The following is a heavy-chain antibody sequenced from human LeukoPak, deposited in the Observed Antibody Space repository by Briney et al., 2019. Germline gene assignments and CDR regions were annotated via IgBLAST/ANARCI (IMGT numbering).Heavy chain of an antibody. Sequence: SVTLSLTCAVYGESLNYYYWSWIRQSPEKGLEWIGEVFDGKTTNYNPSLKSRVTISAVTSSNQFSLNLKSVTAADTAVYYCASGAWATRLHSWAQGTLVIVSS. CDR2: VFDGKTT. D-gene: IGHD5-24*01. V-gene: IGHV4-34*12. J-gene: IGHJ4*02. CDR1: GESLNYYY. CDR3: ASGAWATRLHS.